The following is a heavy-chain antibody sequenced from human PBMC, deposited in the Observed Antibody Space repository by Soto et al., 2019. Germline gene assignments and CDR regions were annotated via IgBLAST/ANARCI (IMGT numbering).Heavy chain of an antibody. V-gene: IGHV4-34*01. CDR2: FNHSGDT. CDR1: GGSLSGYY. CDR3: ARHHVRGRTIAGAAEF. D-gene: IGHD1-26*01. Sequence: QVQLQQRGAGLLKPSETLSLTCAVYGGSLSGYYWSWIRQPPGKALEWIGEFNHSGDTNYNPSLKSRGSISADTSKNEVFLNLSSVTAADTAMYYCARHHVRGRTIAGAAEFWGQGTLVTVSS. J-gene: IGHJ4*02.